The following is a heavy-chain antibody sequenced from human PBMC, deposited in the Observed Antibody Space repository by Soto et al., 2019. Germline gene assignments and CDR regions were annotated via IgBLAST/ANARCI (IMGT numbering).Heavy chain of an antibody. D-gene: IGHD3-22*01. CDR3: AKDPEPYDSSGNFDY. J-gene: IGHJ4*02. CDR2: ISGSGGST. Sequence: PGGSLRLSCAASGFTFSRYAMSWVRQAPGKGLEWVSAISGSGGSTYYADSVKGRFTISRDNSKNTLYLQMNSLRAEDTAVYYCAKDPEPYDSSGNFDYWGQGTLVTVSS. CDR1: GFTFSRYA. V-gene: IGHV3-23*01.